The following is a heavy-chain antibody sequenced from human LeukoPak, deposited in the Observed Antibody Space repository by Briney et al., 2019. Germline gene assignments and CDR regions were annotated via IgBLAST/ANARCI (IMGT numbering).Heavy chain of an antibody. CDR3: ARGGVGGSGSYYKAVPEYFQH. CDR1: GYTFTSYA. CDR2: INAGNGNT. D-gene: IGHD3-10*01. V-gene: IGHV1-3*01. Sequence: GASVKVSCKASGYTFTSYAMHRVRQAPGQRLEWMGWINAGNGNTKYSQKLQGRVTITRDTSASTAYMELSSLRSEDTAVYYCARGGVGGSGSYYKAVPEYFQHWGQRTLVTVSS. J-gene: IGHJ1*01.